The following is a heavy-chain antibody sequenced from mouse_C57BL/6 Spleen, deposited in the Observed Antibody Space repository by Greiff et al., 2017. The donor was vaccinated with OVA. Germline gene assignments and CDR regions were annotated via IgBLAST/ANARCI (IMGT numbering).Heavy chain of an antibody. D-gene: IGHD2-3*01. CDR3: TSGDGYPHWYFGV. CDR1: GYTFTSYW. Sequence: EVKLVESGTVLARPGASVKMSCKTSGYTFTSYWMHWVKQRPGQGLEWIGAIYPGNSDTSYNQKFKGKAKLTAVTSASTAYMKLSSLTTEDSAVYYCTSGDGYPHWYFGVWGTGTTVTVSS. V-gene: IGHV1-5*01. J-gene: IGHJ1*03. CDR2: IYPGNSDT.